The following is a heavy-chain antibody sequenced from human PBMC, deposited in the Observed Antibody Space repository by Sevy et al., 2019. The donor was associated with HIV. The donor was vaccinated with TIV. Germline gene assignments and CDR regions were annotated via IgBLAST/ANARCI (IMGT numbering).Heavy chain of an antibody. V-gene: IGHV4-34*01. D-gene: IGHD2-2*01. CDR3: ARSPPIVVVPGAPSWFDP. Sequence: SETLSLTCAVHGGSFGGYYWNWIRQPPGKGLEWIGEINHSGSTNYNPSLKSRVTISVDTSKNQFSLKLSPVTAADTAVYYCARSPPIVVVPGAPSWFDPWGQGTLVTVSS. CDR1: GGSFGGYY. J-gene: IGHJ5*02. CDR2: INHSGST.